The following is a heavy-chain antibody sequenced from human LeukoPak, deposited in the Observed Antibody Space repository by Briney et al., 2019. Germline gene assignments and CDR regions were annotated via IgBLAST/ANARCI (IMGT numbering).Heavy chain of an antibody. CDR3: ARGMLWFGEVSGYYYYMDV. CDR2: ISAYNGNT. D-gene: IGHD3-10*01. Sequence: GASVKVSCKASGYTFTSYGISWVRQAPGQGLEWMGWISAYNGNTNYGQKLQGRVTMTTDTSTSTAYMELRSLRSDDTAVYYCARGMLWFGEVSGYYYYMDVWGKGTTVTVSS. V-gene: IGHV1-18*01. J-gene: IGHJ6*03. CDR1: GYTFTSYG.